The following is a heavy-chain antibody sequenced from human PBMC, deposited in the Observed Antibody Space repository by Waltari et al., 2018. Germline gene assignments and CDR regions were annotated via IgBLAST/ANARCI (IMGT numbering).Heavy chain of an antibody. Sequence: GWIRQAPGQGLEWIGTISYNWATYSSPSLRGRFTVSRDTSMNQLSLKLGSVTAADTAVYYCATYIGASIGTAAFDVWGQGTMVTVSS. CDR2: ISYNWAT. V-gene: IGHV4-39*01. J-gene: IGHJ3*01. CDR3: ATYIGASIGTAAFDV. D-gene: IGHD5-12*01.